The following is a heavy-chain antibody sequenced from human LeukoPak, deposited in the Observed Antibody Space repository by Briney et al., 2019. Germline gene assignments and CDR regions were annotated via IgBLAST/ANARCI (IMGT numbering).Heavy chain of an antibody. CDR3: ARRGNAVVDY. J-gene: IGHJ4*02. CDR1: GFTLSDYY. CDR2: VSNSGSTI. V-gene: IGHV3-11*01. Sequence: PGGSLRLSCAASGFTLSDYYMSWLRQAPGRGLEWVSYVSNSGSTIYYADSVKGRFTISRDNAKNSLYLQMNSLRVEDTAVYYCARRGNAVVDYWGQGTLVTVSS.